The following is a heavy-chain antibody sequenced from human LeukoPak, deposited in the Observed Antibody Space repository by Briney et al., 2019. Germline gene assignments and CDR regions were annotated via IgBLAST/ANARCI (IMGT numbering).Heavy chain of an antibody. CDR1: GFTFSDYY. V-gene: IGHV3-11*01. CDR2: ISSSGSTI. D-gene: IGHD3-22*01. J-gene: IGHJ4*02. Sequence: GGSLRLSCAASGFTFSDYYMSWIRQAPGKGLEWVSYISSSGSTIYYADSVKGRFTISRDNAKNSLYLQMNSLRAEDTAVYYCARDSYYYDSSGYPPGHWGQGTLVTVSS. CDR3: ARDSYYYDSSGYPPGH.